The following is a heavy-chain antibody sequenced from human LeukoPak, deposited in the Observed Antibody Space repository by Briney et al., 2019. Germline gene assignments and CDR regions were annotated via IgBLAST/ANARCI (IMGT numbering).Heavy chain of an antibody. J-gene: IGHJ5*02. Sequence: SETLSLTCTVSGGSISSYYWSWIRQPPGKGLEWIGRIYTSGSTNYNPSLKSRVTMSVDTSKNQFSLKLSSVTAADTAVYYCARGRIAAARRTGGNWFDPWGQGTLVTVSS. CDR3: ARGRIAAARRTGGNWFDP. V-gene: IGHV4-4*07. CDR2: IYTSGST. CDR1: GGSISSYY. D-gene: IGHD6-13*01.